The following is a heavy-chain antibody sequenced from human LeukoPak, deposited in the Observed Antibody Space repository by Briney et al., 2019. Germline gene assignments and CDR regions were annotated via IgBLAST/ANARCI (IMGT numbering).Heavy chain of an antibody. CDR1: GYTFTGYY. CDR2: INPNSGGT. J-gene: IGHJ4*02. D-gene: IGHD3-10*01. CDR3: ASCGSGGSGSYYNCYFDY. V-gene: IGHV1-2*02. Sequence: GASVKVSCTASGYTFTGYYMHWVRQAPGQGLEWMGWINPNSGGTNYAQKFQGRVTMTRDTSISTAYMELSRLRSDDTAVYYCASCGSGGSGSYYNCYFDYWGQGTLVTVSS.